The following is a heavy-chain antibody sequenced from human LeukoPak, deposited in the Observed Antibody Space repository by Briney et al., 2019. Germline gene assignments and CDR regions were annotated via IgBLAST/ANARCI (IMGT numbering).Heavy chain of an antibody. CDR2: ISGSGGST. CDR3: AKDGPSDCSSTSCSKYWYFDL. V-gene: IGHV3-23*01. J-gene: IGHJ2*01. D-gene: IGHD2-2*01. Sequence: GGSLRLSCAASGFTFSSYAMSWVRQAPGKGLEWVSAISGSGGSTYYADSVKGRFTISRDNSKNTLYLQMNSLRAEDTAVYYCAKDGPSDCSSTSCSKYWYFDLWGRGTLVTVSS. CDR1: GFTFSSYA.